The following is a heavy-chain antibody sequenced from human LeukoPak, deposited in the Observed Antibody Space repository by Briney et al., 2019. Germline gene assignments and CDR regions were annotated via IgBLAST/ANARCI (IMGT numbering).Heavy chain of an antibody. J-gene: IGHJ4*02. V-gene: IGHV3-53*01. CDR3: AGASSGWSVFDY. D-gene: IGHD6-19*01. Sequence: QPGGSLRLSCAASGFTVSSNYMSWVRRAPGKGLEWVSVIYSGGSTYYADSVKGRFTISRDNSKNTLYLQMNSLRAEDTAVYYCAGASSGWSVFDYWGQGTLVTVSS. CDR1: GFTVSSNY. CDR2: IYSGGST.